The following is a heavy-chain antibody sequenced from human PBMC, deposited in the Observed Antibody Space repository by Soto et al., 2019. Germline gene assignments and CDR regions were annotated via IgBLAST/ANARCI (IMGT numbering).Heavy chain of an antibody. CDR2: FDPEDGET. D-gene: IGHD3-22*01. V-gene: IGHV1-24*01. J-gene: IGHJ2*01. CDR1: GYTLTELS. CDR3: ATGNYYDSSGPLFDL. Sequence: EASVKVSCKVSGYTLTELSMHWVRQAPGKGLEWMGGFDPEDGETIYAQKFQGRVTMTEDTSTDTAYMELSSLRSEDTAVYYCATGNYYDSSGPLFDLWGRGTLVTVSS.